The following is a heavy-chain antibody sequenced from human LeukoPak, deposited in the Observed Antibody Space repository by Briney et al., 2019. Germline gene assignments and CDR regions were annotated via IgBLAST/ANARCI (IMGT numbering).Heavy chain of an antibody. J-gene: IGHJ4*02. D-gene: IGHD6-13*01. V-gene: IGHV1-2*02. CDR3: ATIALPGMSAGYLDY. Sequence: GASVKVSCKASGYTFTSYGISWVRQAPGQGLEWMGWINPNSGGTNVAQKFQGRVTMTRDTSISIAYMELSRLRSDDTAVYYCATIALPGMSAGYLDYWGQGTLVTVSS. CDR1: GYTFTSYG. CDR2: INPNSGGT.